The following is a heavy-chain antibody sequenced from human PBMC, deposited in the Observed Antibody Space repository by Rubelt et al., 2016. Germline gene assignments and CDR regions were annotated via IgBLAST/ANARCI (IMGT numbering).Heavy chain of an antibody. D-gene: IGHD3-3*01. Sequence: QLQLQESGPGLVKPSETLSLTCTVSGGSISSSSYYWGWIRQPPGKGLEWIGSIYYSGSTYYNPSLKGRVTISVDTSKNQFSLKLSSVTAADTAVYYCARSPMGGLRFLEWLYFDYWGQGTLVTVSS. CDR1: GGSISSSSYY. V-gene: IGHV4-39*01. CDR2: IYYSGST. J-gene: IGHJ4*02. CDR3: ARSPMGGLRFLEWLYFDY.